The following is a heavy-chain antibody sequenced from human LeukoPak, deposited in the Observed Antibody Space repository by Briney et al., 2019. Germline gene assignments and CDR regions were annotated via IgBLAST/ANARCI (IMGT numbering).Heavy chain of an antibody. D-gene: IGHD5-12*01. CDR3: ARGDFSPLGYSGYGHDY. V-gene: IGHV3-74*01. CDR2: INSDGSST. CDR1: GFTFSSYW. Sequence: GSLGLSCAASGFTFSSYWMRWVRQAPGKGLVWVSRINSDGSSTSYADSVKGRFTISRDNAKNTLYLQMNSLRAEDTAVYYCARGDFSPLGYSGYGHDYWGQGALVTVSS. J-gene: IGHJ4*02.